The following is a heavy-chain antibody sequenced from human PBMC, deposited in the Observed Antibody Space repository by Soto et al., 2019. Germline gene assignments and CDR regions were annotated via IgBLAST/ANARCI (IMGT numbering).Heavy chain of an antibody. Sequence: NPGGSLRLSCAASGFTFSTYTMNWVRQAPGKGLEWVSSISSSSSYIYYSDSVKGRFTISRDNTKNSLYLQMNSLRAEDTAVYYCARGYGTFDYWGQGTRVTVSS. V-gene: IGHV3-21*01. D-gene: IGHD3-10*01. CDR1: GFTFSTYT. CDR3: ARGYGTFDY. CDR2: ISSSSSYI. J-gene: IGHJ4*02.